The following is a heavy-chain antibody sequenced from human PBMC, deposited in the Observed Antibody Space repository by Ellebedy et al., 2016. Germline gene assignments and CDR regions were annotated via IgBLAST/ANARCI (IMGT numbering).Heavy chain of an antibody. CDR2: INPNSGGT. CDR3: ARAADDCTNGVCDKSANWFNP. Sequence: ASVKVSXXASGYTFTGYYMHWVRQAPGQGLEWMGWINPNSGGTNYAQKFQGWVTMTRDTSISTAYMELSRLRSDDTAVYYCARAADDCTNGVCDKSANWFNPWGQGTLVTVSS. D-gene: IGHD2-8*01. CDR1: GYTFTGYY. V-gene: IGHV1-2*04. J-gene: IGHJ5*02.